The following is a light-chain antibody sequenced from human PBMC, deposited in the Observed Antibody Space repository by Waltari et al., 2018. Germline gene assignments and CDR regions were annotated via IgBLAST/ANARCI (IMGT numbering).Light chain of an antibody. Sequence: DVVITQSPLSLPVTLGQPAPIYWRFSQSIVYSDGNIYLNWFQHRPGQSPRRLINKVSTRDSGVPDRFSGSGSGTDFTLKISRVEAEDVGVYYCMQGTHWPYTFGQGTKLEIK. CDR1: QSIVYSDGNIY. V-gene: IGKV2-30*01. J-gene: IGKJ2*01. CDR2: KVS. CDR3: MQGTHWPYT.